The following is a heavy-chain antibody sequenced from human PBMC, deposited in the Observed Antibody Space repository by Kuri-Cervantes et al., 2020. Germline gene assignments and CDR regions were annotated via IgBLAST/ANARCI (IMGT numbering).Heavy chain of an antibody. CDR2: INWNSGSI. J-gene: IGHJ6*03. CDR3: ASQPLPRYYYYYMDV. CDR1: GFTFDDYA. D-gene: IGHD2-2*01. Sequence: SLKSSCAASGFTFDDYAMHWVRQAPGKGLEWVSSINWNSGSIGYADTVEGRFTIARDNAKNSLYLQMTSLRAEDTAVYYCASQPLPRYYYYYMDVWGKGTRVTVSS. V-gene: IGHV3-9*01.